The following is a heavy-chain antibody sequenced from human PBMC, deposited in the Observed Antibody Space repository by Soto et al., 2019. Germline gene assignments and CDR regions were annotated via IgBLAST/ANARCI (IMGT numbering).Heavy chain of an antibody. D-gene: IGHD3-22*01. CDR1: GFTYSDFA. Sequence: VQLGESGGGVVQPGRSLRLSCAASGFTYSDFALHWVLQAPGKGLGWVAFISYYGSDKYYTDCVKWRFAISRDNSKDKLYLQMNSLRPENTAVYYCERRAYNSYSAIDVWGQGTKVTVSS. V-gene: IGHV3-30*09. CDR2: ISYYGSDK. CDR3: ERRAYNSYSAIDV. J-gene: IGHJ6*02.